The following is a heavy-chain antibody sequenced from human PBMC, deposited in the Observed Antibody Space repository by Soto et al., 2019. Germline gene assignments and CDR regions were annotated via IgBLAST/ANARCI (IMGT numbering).Heavy chain of an antibody. CDR1: GGSISSGGYY. CDR3: ARVCYGCGTNFNY. Sequence: PSETLSLTCTVSGGSISSGGYYWSWIRQHPGKGLEWIGYIYYSGSTYYNPSLKSRVTISVDTSKNQFSLKLSSVTAADTAVYYCARVCYGCGTNFNYWGQGTLVTVSS. V-gene: IGHV4-31*03. D-gene: IGHD2-21*01. J-gene: IGHJ4*02. CDR2: IYYSGST.